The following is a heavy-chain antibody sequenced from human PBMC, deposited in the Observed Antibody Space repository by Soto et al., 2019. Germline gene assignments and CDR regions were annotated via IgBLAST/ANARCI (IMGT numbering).Heavy chain of an antibody. J-gene: IGHJ4*02. Sequence: QLQLQESGPGLVKPSETLSLTCTVSGGSISSSSYYWGWIRQPPGKGLEWIGSIYYSGSTYYNPSLKGRVTISVDTSKNQFSLKLSSVTAADTAVYYCARLWEAAFDYWGQGTLVTVSS. D-gene: IGHD1-26*01. V-gene: IGHV4-39*01. CDR2: IYYSGST. CDR3: ARLWEAAFDY. CDR1: GGSISSSSYY.